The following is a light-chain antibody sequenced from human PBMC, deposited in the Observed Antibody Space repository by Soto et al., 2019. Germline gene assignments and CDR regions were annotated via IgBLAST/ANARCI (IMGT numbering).Light chain of an antibody. Sequence: EIVMTQSPATLSVSPGERATVSCRASQSVSSNLAWYHQKPGQAPRLLVYGSSTRATGIPARFSGSGSGTEFTLTISSLQSEDFAVYYCQQYNNWPQTFGQGTKVDI. CDR2: GSS. V-gene: IGKV3-15*01. CDR1: QSVSSN. CDR3: QQYNNWPQT. J-gene: IGKJ1*01.